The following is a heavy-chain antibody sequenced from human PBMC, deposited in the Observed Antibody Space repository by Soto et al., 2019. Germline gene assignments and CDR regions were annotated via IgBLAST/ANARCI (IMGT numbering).Heavy chain of an antibody. J-gene: IGHJ4*02. V-gene: IGHV3-23*01. CDR2: ISANGGRT. Sequence: EVQLLESGGGLVQPGGSLRLSCGASGFTFSSYAMSWVRQAPGKAPEWVSGISANGGRTDYADSVRGRFTMSRENSKNTVYLQMNSLRAEDTAVYYCAQDHRISGIDYWGQGTLVTVSS. CDR3: AQDHRISGIDY. D-gene: IGHD1-20*01. CDR1: GFTFSSYA.